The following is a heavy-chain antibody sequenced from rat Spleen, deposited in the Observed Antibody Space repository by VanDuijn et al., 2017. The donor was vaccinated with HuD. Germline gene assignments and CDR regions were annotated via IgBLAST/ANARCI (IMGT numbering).Heavy chain of an antibody. CDR3: TSGLFYYYSRDYYVMDA. J-gene: IGHJ4*01. CDR1: GFTFSDYY. CDR2: ISYDGGST. D-gene: IGHD1-2*01. V-gene: IGHV5-20*01. Sequence: EVQLVESGGGLVQPGRSLKLSCAASGFTFSDYYMAWVRQAPTKGLEWVASISYDGGSTYYRDSVKGRFTLSRDNAKSSLYLQMDSLRSEDTATYYCTSGLFYYYSRDYYVMDAWGQGASVTVSS.